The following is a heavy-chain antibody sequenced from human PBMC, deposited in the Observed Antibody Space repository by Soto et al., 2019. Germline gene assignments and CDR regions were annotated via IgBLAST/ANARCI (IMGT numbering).Heavy chain of an antibody. D-gene: IGHD2-15*01. CDR2: ISGGGDGT. Sequence: EVQLLESGGGLVQPGGSLRLSCAASGFTFGNYAMIWVRQAPGKGLEWVSTISGGGDGTYYADSVRGRFTISRENSRNTVYLRMNSLRAEDTAVYYCAKKGLGSLANYCSTGDCHYAFDIWGQGTMVTVSS. V-gene: IGHV3-23*01. CDR3: AKKGLGSLANYCSTGDCHYAFDI. CDR1: GFTFGNYA. J-gene: IGHJ3*02.